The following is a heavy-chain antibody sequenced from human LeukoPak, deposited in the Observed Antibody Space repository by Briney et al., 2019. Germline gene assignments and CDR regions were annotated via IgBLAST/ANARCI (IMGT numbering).Heavy chain of an antibody. CDR2: ISWNSGSI. CDR3: AKGKVGFTRHAFDE. V-gene: IGHV3-9*01. CDR1: GFTFDDCA. J-gene: IGHJ3*01. Sequence: GGSLRLSCAASGFTFDDCAMYWVRQTPGKGLEWVSGISWNSGSIGYADSVQGRFTISRDNTQNSLYLQMNSLRAEDTALYYCAKGKVGFTRHAFDEWGQGTMVTVSS. D-gene: IGHD1-26*01.